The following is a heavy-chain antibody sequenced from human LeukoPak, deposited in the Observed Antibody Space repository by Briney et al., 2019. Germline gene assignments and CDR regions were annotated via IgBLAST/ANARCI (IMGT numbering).Heavy chain of an antibody. CDR2: ISYSGSP. V-gene: IGHV4-61*01. J-gene: IGHJ4*02. Sequence: SGTLSLTCTVSGGSVSSGSDYWSWLRHPPGQGLEWIGHISYSGSPNYNPSLKSLVTISLDTSKNQLSLKLSSVTTADTAVYYCARGQAALWFGELWGQGTLVTVSS. CDR1: GGSVSSGSDY. D-gene: IGHD3-10*01. CDR3: ARGQAALWFGEL.